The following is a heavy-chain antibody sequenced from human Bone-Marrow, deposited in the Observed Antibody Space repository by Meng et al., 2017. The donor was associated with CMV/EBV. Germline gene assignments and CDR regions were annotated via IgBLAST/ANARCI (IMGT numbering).Heavy chain of an antibody. CDR2: TYYRSTWYN. V-gene: IGHV6-1*01. CDR1: GDSVSSKSVA. Sequence: SQTLSLTCAISGDSVSSKSVAWNWIRQSPSRGLEWLGRTYYRSTWYNDYALSVESRIRINPDTSKNQFSLQLSSVTPEDTAVYYCARDSAAAQGGMDVWGQGTTVTVSS. J-gene: IGHJ6*02. CDR3: ARDSAAAQGGMDV.